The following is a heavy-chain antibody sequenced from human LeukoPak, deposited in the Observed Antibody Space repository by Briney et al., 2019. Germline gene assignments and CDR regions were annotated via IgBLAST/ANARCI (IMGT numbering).Heavy chain of an antibody. CDR1: GSMFAGHY. CDR3: AAVVPTPRKYNTGWSIDF. CDR2: ISPSNGAT. J-gene: IGHJ4*02. Sequence: ASVKVSCKASGSMFAGHYRHWMRQAPGQGLEWMGWISPSNGATKYAQNFQGRVTMTRDTSISTAYMELSDLRSDDTAVYYCAAVVPTPRKYNTGWSIDFWGQGTLVTVSS. V-gene: IGHV1-2*02. D-gene: IGHD6-19*01.